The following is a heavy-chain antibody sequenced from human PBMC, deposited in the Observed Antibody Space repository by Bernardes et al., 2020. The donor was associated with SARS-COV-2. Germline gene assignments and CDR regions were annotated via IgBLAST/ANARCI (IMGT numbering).Heavy chain of an antibody. V-gene: IGHV4-34*01. J-gene: IGHJ4*02. CDR3: ARGRVAAAEIDH. Sequence: SETLSLTCAVYGESSSDYYWTWIRQPPGKGLEWIGEINHSGSTNYNPSLKSRVTISVDTSKNQFSLKLTSVTAADTAVYYCARGRVAAAEIDHWGQGTLVTVSS. CDR2: INHSGST. CDR1: GESSSDYY. D-gene: IGHD6-13*01.